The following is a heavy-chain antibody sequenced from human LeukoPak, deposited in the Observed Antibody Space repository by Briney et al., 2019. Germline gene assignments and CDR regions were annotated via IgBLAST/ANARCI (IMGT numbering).Heavy chain of an antibody. D-gene: IGHD6-19*01. CDR1: GYTFTSYE. V-gene: IGHV1-18*01. CDR3: ARHSSGWSFCFDY. Sequence: GASVKVSCKASGYTFTSYEISWVRQAPGQGLEWMAWISAYNGNTNYAQNLQGRVTMTTDTSTSTAYMELRSLRSDDTAVYYCARHSSGWSFCFDYWGQGTLVTVSS. CDR2: ISAYNGNT. J-gene: IGHJ4*02.